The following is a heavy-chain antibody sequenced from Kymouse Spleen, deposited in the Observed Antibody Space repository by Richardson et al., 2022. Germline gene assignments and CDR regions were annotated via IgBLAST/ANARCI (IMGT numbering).Heavy chain of an antibody. D-gene: IGHD6-13*01,IGHD6-25*01,IGHD6-6*01. CDR2: INHSGST. Sequence: QVQLQQWGAGLLKPSETLSLTCAVYGGSFSGYYWSWIRQPPGKGLEWIGEINHSGSTNYNPSLKSRVTISVDTSKNQFSLKLSSVTAADTAVYYCARGLYSSHWFDPWGQGTLVTVSS. V-gene: IGHV4-34*01. J-gene: IGHJ5*02. CDR1: GGSFSGYY. CDR3: ARGLYSSHWFDP.